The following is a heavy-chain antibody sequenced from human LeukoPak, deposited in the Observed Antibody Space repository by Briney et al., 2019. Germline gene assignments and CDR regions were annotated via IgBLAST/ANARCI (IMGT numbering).Heavy chain of an antibody. CDR2: IYYSGST. Sequence: SETLSLTCTVSGGSISSSSYYWGWIRQPPGKGLEWIGSIYYSGSTYYNPSLKSRVTISVDTSKNHFSLKLSSVTAADTAVYYCASISALDWPISGLFDIWGQGTMVTVSS. CDR1: GGSISSSSYY. D-gene: IGHD3-9*01. V-gene: IGHV4-39*02. J-gene: IGHJ3*02. CDR3: ASISALDWPISGLFDI.